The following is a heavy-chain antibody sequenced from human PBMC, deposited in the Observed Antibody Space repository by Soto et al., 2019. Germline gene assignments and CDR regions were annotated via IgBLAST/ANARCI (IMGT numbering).Heavy chain of an antibody. J-gene: IGHJ5*02. CDR3: ARVQGRGIAVA. V-gene: IGHV3-48*03. Sequence: EVQLVESGGGLVQPGGSLRLSCAASGFTFSSYEMNWVRQAPGKGLEWVSYISSSGSTIYYADSVKGRFTISRDNAKNSLYLQMNCLRAEDTAVYYCARVQGRGIAVAWGQGTLVTVSS. CDR1: GFTFSSYE. CDR2: ISSSGSTI. D-gene: IGHD6-19*01.